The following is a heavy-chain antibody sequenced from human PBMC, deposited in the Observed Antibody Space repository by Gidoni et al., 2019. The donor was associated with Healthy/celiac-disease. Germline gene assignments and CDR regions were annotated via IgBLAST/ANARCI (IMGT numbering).Heavy chain of an antibody. CDR1: GGSISSSSYY. V-gene: IGHV4-39*01. CDR2: IYYSGST. CDR3: ARLFSGDGYILDY. J-gene: IGHJ4*02. D-gene: IGHD5-12*01. Sequence: QLQLQESGPGLVKPSETLSLTCTVSGGSISSSSYYWGWIRQPPGKGLEWIGSIYYSGSTYYNPSLKSRVTISVDTSKNQFSLKLSSVTAADTAVYYCARLFSGDGYILDYWGQGTLVTVSS.